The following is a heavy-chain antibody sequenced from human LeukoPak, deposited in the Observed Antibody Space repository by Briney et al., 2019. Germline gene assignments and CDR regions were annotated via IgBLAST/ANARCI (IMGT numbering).Heavy chain of an antibody. D-gene: IGHD5-24*01. CDR3: AKDSPSRTATTEVPVDY. J-gene: IGHJ4*02. V-gene: IGHV3-21*01. CDR2: ISSSSSYI. Sequence: GGSLRLSCAASGFTFSDYTMNWVRQAPGKGLEWVSSISSSSSYIYFANSVRGRSTIYRDNAKNSLYLQMNSLRAEDTAVYYCAKDSPSRTATTEVPVDYWGQGTLVTVSS. CDR1: GFTFSDYT.